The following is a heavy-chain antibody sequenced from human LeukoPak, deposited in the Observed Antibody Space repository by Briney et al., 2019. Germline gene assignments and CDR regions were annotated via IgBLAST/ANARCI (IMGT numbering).Heavy chain of an antibody. CDR2: ISDSGST. Sequence: SETLSLTCTVSGGSINGYFWTWIRQPPGKGLEWIGYISDSGSTNYNPSLKSRVTLSVDSSNTEFSLRLNSVTAADTAVYYCARVFRGAATSNWFDPWGQGTPVTVSS. CDR1: GGSINGYF. CDR3: ARVFRGAATSNWFDP. D-gene: IGHD3-3*01. J-gene: IGHJ5*02. V-gene: IGHV4-59*01.